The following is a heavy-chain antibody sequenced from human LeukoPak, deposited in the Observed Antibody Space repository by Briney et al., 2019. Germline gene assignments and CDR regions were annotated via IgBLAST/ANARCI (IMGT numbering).Heavy chain of an antibody. D-gene: IGHD1-20*01. CDR2: ISGSGGST. J-gene: IGHJ4*02. CDR3: AKDQYNWNALDY. V-gene: IGHV3-23*01. CDR1: GFTFSSYA. Sequence: GGSLRLSCAASGFTFSSYAMSWVRQAPGKGLEWVSAISGSGGSTYYADSVKGRFTTSRDNSKNTLYLQMNSLRAEDTAVYYCAKDQYNWNALDYWGQGTLVTVSS.